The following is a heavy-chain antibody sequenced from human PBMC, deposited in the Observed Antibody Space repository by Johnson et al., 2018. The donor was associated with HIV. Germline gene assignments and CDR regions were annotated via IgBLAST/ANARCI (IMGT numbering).Heavy chain of an antibody. CDR3: ARVRQLGRGDAFDI. CDR2: IKQDGSET. D-gene: IGHD6-6*01. J-gene: IGHJ3*02. CDR1: ADFTVSRNY. Sequence: VQLVESGGGLIQPGGALRLSCAASADFTVSRNYMSWVRQAPGKGLEWVANIKQDGSETYYVDSVKGLFTISRDNSKNTLYLQMNSLRAEDTAVYYCARVRQLGRGDAFDIWGQGTMVTVSS. V-gene: IGHV3-7*02.